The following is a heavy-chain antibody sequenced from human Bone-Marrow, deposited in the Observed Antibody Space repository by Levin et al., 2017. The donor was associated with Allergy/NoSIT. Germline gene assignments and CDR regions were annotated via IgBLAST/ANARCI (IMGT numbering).Heavy chain of an antibody. V-gene: IGHV1-58*02. J-gene: IGHJ4*02. CDR2: IVVNGDYT. D-gene: IGHD3-10*01. CDR3: AAEVPQGSSWDF. Sequence: ASVKVSCRASGFTFRTSSIQWVRQARGQRPEWIGWIVVNGDYTVYAQKFRTRVALTRDMSTNTAYMELTSLTSEATAVYYCAAEVPQGSSWDFWGQGTPVTVSS. CDR1: GFTFRTSS.